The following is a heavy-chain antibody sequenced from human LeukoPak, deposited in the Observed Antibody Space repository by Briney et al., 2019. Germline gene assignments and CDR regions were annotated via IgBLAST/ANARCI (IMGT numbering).Heavy chain of an antibody. D-gene: IGHD3-22*01. J-gene: IGHJ3*02. CDR3: ARFPASYDSSGYYQDGGAFDI. Sequence: GESLRLSCAASGFTFSSYWMSWVRQAPGKGLEWVGNIKQDGSEKYYVDSVKGRFTISRDNAKNSLYLQMSSLRAEDTAVYYCARFPASYDSSGYYQDGGAFDIWGQGTMVTVSS. CDR1: GFTFSSYW. V-gene: IGHV3-7*01. CDR2: IKQDGSEK.